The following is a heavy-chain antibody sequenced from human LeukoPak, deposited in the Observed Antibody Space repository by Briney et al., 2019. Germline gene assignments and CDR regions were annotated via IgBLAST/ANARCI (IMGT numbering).Heavy chain of an antibody. CDR3: ARHSYCSSITCYYYGMDV. D-gene: IGHD2-2*01. CDR2: IYPGDSET. CDR1: GYSFTSYW. V-gene: IGHV5-51*01. Sequence: GDSLKISCEGSGYSFTSYWIGWVRQMPGKGLEWMGIIYPGDSETRYSPSFQGQVTIPVDKSISTAYLQWSSLKASDTAMYYCARHSYCSSITCYYYGMDVWGQGTTVTVSS. J-gene: IGHJ6*02.